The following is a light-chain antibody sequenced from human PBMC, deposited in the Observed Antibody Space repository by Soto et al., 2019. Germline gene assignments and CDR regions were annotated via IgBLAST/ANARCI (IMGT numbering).Light chain of an antibody. CDR2: EGS. Sequence: QSALTQPASVSGSPGQSIPISCTGTSSDVGSYNLVSWYQQHPGKAPKLMIYEGSKRPSGVSNRFSGSKSGNTASLTISGPQAEDEADYYCCSYAGGGVFGGGTKLTVL. CDR1: SSDVGSYNL. V-gene: IGLV2-23*01. J-gene: IGLJ3*02. CDR3: CSYAGGGV.